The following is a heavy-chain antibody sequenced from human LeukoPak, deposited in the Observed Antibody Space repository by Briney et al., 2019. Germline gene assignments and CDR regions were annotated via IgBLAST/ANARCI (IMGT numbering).Heavy chain of an antibody. J-gene: IGHJ4*02. D-gene: IGHD5-24*01. V-gene: IGHV4-38-2*02. CDR2: IYHSGST. CDR1: GYSISSGYY. Sequence: SETLSLTCTVSGYSISSGYYWGWIRQPPGKGLEWIGSIYHSGSTYYNPSLKSRVTISVDTSKNQFSLKLSSVTAADTAVYYCASEYVEENYFDYWGQGTLVTVSS. CDR3: ASEYVEENYFDY.